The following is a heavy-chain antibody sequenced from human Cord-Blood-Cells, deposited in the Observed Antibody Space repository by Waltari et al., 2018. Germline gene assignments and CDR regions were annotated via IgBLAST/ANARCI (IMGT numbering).Heavy chain of an antibody. CDR2: IYYSGST. V-gene: IGHV4-39*01. Sequence: QLQLQESGPGLVKPSATLPLTCTVSGASISSSSYYWGWIRQPPGQGLEWIGSIYYSGSTYYNPSLKSRVTISVDTSKNQFSLKLSSVTAADTAVYYCASWWSYYAFDIWGQGTMVTVSS. CDR1: GASISSSSYY. CDR3: ASWWSYYAFDI. J-gene: IGHJ3*02. D-gene: IGHD1-26*01.